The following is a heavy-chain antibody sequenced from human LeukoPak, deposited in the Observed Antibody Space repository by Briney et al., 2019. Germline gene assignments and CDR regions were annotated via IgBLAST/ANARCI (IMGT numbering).Heavy chain of an antibody. CDR3: ARDSHSSGWGFDY. V-gene: IGHV4-59*01. CDR2: IYYSGST. D-gene: IGHD6-19*01. J-gene: IGHJ4*02. Sequence: SETLSLTCTVSGGSISSYYWSWIRQPPGKGLEWIGYIYYSGSTNYNPSLKSRVTISVDTSKNQFSLKLSSVTAADTAAYYCARDSHSSGWGFDYWGQGTLVTVSS. CDR1: GGSISSYY.